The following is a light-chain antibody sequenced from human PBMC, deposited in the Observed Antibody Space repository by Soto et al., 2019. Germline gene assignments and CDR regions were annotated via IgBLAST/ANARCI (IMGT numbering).Light chain of an antibody. CDR3: QQRSNWPRT. Sequence: DIQMTQSPSTLSASVGDRVTITCRASQSISSWLAWYQQKPGKAPKLLIYKASTLKSGVPSRFSGSGSGTDFTLTISSLEPEDFAVYYCQQRSNWPRTFGQGTKVDI. V-gene: IGKV1-5*03. CDR1: QSISSW. CDR2: KAS. J-gene: IGKJ1*01.